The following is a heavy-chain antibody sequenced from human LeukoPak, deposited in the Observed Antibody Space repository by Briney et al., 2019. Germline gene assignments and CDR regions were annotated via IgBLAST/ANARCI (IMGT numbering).Heavy chain of an antibody. CDR2: ISYDGSNK. V-gene: IGHV3-30*01. Sequence: QAGGSLRLSCAASGFTLSSYAMHWVRQAPGKGLEWVAVISYDGSNKYYADSVKGRLTISRDNSKNTLYRQMNSLRAEDTAVYYCARARDFWSGLDYWGQGTLVTVSS. CDR3: ARARDFWSGLDY. D-gene: IGHD3-3*01. J-gene: IGHJ4*02. CDR1: GFTLSSYA.